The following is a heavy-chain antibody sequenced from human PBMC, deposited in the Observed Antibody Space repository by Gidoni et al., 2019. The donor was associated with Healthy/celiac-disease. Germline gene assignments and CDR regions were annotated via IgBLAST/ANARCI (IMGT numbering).Heavy chain of an antibody. CDR3: ARGSWNCGGDCYQEGAFDI. Sequence: QVQLVPSGAAAKKPVAAVKASCKASGSTFTGYYMHWVRQAPGQGLEWMGIINPSGGSTSYAQKLQGRVTITSDTSTSTVYMELSSLRSEDTDVYYCARGSWNCGGDCYQEGAFDIWGHGTMVTVSS. CDR1: GSTFTGYY. J-gene: IGHJ3*02. V-gene: IGHV1-46*04. D-gene: IGHD2-21*02. CDR2: INPSGGST.